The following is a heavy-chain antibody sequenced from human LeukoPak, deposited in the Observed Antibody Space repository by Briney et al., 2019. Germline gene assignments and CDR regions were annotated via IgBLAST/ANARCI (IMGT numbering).Heavy chain of an antibody. J-gene: IGHJ4*02. CDR2: INHSGST. CDR1: GGSFSGYY. V-gene: IGHV4-34*01. Sequence: PSETLSLTCAVYGGSFSGYYWSWIRQPPGKGLEWIGEINHSGSTNYNPSLKSRVTISVDTSKNQFSLKLSSVTAADTAVYYCARGHYYVRSPTPARRKIFDYWGQGTLVTVSS. D-gene: IGHD3-10*02. CDR3: ARGHYYVRSPTPARRKIFDY.